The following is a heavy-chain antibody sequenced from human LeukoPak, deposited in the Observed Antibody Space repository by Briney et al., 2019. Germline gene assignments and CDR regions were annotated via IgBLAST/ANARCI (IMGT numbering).Heavy chain of an antibody. CDR3: AGISGDYGGLWFDY. CDR1: GGTFSSYA. D-gene: IGHD4-17*01. CDR2: IIPILGIA. Sequence: SVKVSCKASGGTFSSYAISWVRQAPGQGLEWMGRIIPILGIANYAQKFQGRVTITADKSTSTAYMELSSLRSEDTVVYYCAGISGDYGGLWFDYWGQGTLVTVSS. V-gene: IGHV1-69*04. J-gene: IGHJ4*02.